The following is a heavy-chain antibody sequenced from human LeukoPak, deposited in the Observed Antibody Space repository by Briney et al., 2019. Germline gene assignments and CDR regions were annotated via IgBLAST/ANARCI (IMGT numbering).Heavy chain of an antibody. CDR1: GFTFSSYD. CDR2: IGTAGDT. Sequence: SGGSLRLSCAASGFTFSSYDMHWVRQATGKGLEWVSAIGTAGDTYYPGSVKGRFTISRENAKNSLYLQMNSLRAGDTAVYYCARGGYYDILTGYYPRLYYMDVWGKGTTVTISS. J-gene: IGHJ6*03. V-gene: IGHV3-13*01. CDR3: ARGGYYDILTGYYPRLYYMDV. D-gene: IGHD3-9*01.